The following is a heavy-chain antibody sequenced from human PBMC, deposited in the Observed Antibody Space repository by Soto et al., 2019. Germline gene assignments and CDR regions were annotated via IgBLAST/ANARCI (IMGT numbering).Heavy chain of an antibody. V-gene: IGHV3-23*01. D-gene: IGHD6-19*01. CDR1: GLTFSSYA. CDR2: ISNTGLTT. CDR3: AKDPLWGQWLEYGYLDQ. J-gene: IGHJ5*02. Sequence: GSLRLSCAASGLTFSSYAMRWVRQAPGRGLEWVAVISNTGLTTHYADSVKGRFTISRDNSKRTVYLQMNSLRVDDTAVYFCAKDPLWGQWLEYGYLDQWGQGNLVTVSS.